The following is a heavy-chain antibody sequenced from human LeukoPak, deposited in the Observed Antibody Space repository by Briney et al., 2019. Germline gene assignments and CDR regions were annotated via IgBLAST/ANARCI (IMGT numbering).Heavy chain of an antibody. V-gene: IGHV3-23*01. CDR3: AKFEAGSDAFDI. J-gene: IGHJ3*02. Sequence: GGSLRLSCAASGFTSSTYAMSWVRQAPGKGLEWVSNISGSGRTYYADSVKGRLNISRDNFKNTLYLPMNSLRVEDTAIYYCAKFEAGSDAFDIWGQGTMVTVSS. CDR1: GFTSSTYA. CDR2: ISGSGRT. D-gene: IGHD6-19*01.